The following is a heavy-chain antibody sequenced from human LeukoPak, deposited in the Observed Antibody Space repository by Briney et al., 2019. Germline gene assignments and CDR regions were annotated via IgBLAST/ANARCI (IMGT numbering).Heavy chain of an antibody. CDR2: IWSDGTGK. J-gene: IGHJ4*02. D-gene: IGHD4-11*01. CDR3: ARDAERGFDYSNSLKY. V-gene: IGHV3-33*08. CDR1: GFTYSHYG. Sequence: GSLRLSFAGSGFTYSHYGMHWVRQAPGKGLEWVAVIWSDGTGKYYSDAVKGRFTISRDNFRNTLYLQMNSLRGEDTAVYYCARDAERGFDYSNSLKYWGQGTLVTVSS.